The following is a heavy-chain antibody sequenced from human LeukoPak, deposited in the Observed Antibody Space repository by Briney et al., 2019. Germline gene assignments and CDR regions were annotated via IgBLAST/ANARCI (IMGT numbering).Heavy chain of an antibody. CDR1: GFTFTSSW. CDR2: IKQDGSDK. Sequence: GGSLRLSCAASGFTFTSSWMTWVRQAPGKGLEWVANIKQDGSDKYYVDSVKGRFTISRDNAKNSLYLQLNSLRAEDTAVYYCARAMYHPHNWGQGTLVTVSS. J-gene: IGHJ4*02. CDR3: ARAMYHPHN. V-gene: IGHV3-7*04. D-gene: IGHD2-2*01.